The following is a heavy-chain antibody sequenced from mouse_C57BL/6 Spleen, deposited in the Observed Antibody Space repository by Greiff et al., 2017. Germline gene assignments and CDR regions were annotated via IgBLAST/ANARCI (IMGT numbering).Heavy chain of an antibody. CDR1: GYTFTSYW. CDR2: IDPSDSYT. CDR3: ARYLSDDGYHGYFDV. Sequence: VQLQQPGAELVMPGASVKLSCKASGYTFTSYWMHWVKQRPGQGLEWIGEIDPSDSYTNYNQKFKGKSTLTVDKSSSTAYMQLSSLTSEDSAVYYGARYLSDDGYHGYFDVWGTGTTVTVSS. J-gene: IGHJ1*03. V-gene: IGHV1-69*01. D-gene: IGHD2-3*01.